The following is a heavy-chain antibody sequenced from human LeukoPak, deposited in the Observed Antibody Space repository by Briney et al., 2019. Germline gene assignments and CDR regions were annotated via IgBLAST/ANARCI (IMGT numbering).Heavy chain of an antibody. D-gene: IGHD3-16*02. J-gene: IGHJ3*02. Sequence: ASVTVSCKASGYTFNDYYIHWVRQAPGQGLEWMGWINPNSGGTNYAQKFEGRVTMTRDSSITTAYMELSSLRAEDTAAYYCARDNDYVWGSYRTYAFEIWGQGTMVTVSS. CDR1: GYTFNDYY. V-gene: IGHV1-2*02. CDR2: INPNSGGT. CDR3: ARDNDYVWGSYRTYAFEI.